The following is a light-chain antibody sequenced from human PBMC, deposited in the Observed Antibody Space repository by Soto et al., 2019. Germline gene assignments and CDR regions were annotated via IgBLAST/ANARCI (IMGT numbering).Light chain of an antibody. Sequence: QSVRTQPPSASGTPGQRVTISCYGSSSNIGRNTVNWYQQLPGTAPKLLIYGNDQRPSGVPDRFSGSKSGTSVSLAISGLQSEDEADYHCAAWDDSLNGVVFGGGTKLTVL. V-gene: IGLV1-44*01. CDR2: GND. J-gene: IGLJ2*01. CDR1: SSNIGRNT. CDR3: AAWDDSLNGVV.